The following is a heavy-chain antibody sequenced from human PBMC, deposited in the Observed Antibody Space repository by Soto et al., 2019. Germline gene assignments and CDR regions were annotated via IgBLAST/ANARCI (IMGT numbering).Heavy chain of an antibody. Sequence: VQLVQSGAEVKKPGSSVKVSCKASGGTFSSYAISWVRQAPGQGLEWMGGIIPIFGTANYAQKFQGRVTITADDSTSTAYMELRSLRSEDTAVYYCARDADYYDSSGYYYENNWFDPWGQGTLVTVSS. CDR1: GGTFSSYA. D-gene: IGHD3-22*01. J-gene: IGHJ5*02. CDR3: ARDADYYDSSGYYYENNWFDP. V-gene: IGHV1-69*01. CDR2: IIPIFGTA.